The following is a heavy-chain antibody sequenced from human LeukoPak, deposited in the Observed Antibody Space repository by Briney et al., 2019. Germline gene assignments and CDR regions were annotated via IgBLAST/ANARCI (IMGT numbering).Heavy chain of an antibody. D-gene: IGHD3-3*01. CDR1: GFTVSSNY. CDR2: ISKDGSNK. J-gene: IGHJ1*01. V-gene: IGHV3-30*03. CDR3: ARDVLR. Sequence: GGSLRLSCAASGFTVSSNYMSWVRQAPGKGLEWVAVISKDGSNKYYADSVKGRFTISRDNSKNTLYLQMNSLRAEDTAVYYCARDVLRRGQGTLVTVSS.